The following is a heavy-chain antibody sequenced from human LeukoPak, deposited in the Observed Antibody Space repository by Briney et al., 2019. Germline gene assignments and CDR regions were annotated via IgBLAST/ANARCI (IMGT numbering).Heavy chain of an antibody. J-gene: IGHJ5*02. CDR1: GFTFSSYW. Sequence: GGSLRLSCAASGFTFSSYWMSWVRQAPGKGLEWVANIKQDGREKYYVDSVKGRFSISRDNARNSVYLQMNSLRAEDTAVYYCARGRNSYGPNWFDPWGQGTLVTVSS. CDR2: IKQDGREK. D-gene: IGHD5-18*01. CDR3: ARGRNSYGPNWFDP. V-gene: IGHV3-7*01.